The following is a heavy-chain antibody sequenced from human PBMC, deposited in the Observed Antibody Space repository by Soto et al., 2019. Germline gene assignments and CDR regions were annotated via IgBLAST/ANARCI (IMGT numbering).Heavy chain of an antibody. J-gene: IGHJ6*02. CDR2: IRSKAYGGTT. D-gene: IGHD2-15*01. CDR1: GFTFRDYA. CDR3: SRRLDIVMVVAAHYYYYGMDV. V-gene: IGHV3-49*03. Sequence: GGSLRLSCTGSGFTFRDYAMSWFRQAPGRGLEWVGFIRSKAYGGTTEYAASVKGRFTISRDDPKSIAYLQMNSLKIEDTAVYYCSRRLDIVMVVAAHYYYYGMDVWGQGTTVTV.